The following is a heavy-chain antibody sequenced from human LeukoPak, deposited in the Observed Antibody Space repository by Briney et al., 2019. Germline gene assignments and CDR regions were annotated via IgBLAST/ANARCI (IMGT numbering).Heavy chain of an antibody. Sequence: GGSLRLSCAASGFSFSTYAMTWVRQAPGKGLEWVSTISGSGDSTYYADSVKGRFTISRDNSENTLYLQMNSLRAEDTAVYYCAKGRTTVTTSRNFDYWGQGTLVTVSS. CDR3: AKGRTTVTTSRNFDY. J-gene: IGHJ4*02. CDR2: ISGSGDST. D-gene: IGHD4-17*01. V-gene: IGHV3-23*01. CDR1: GFSFSTYA.